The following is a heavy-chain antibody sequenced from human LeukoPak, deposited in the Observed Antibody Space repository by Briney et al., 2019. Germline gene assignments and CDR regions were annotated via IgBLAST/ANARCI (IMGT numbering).Heavy chain of an antibody. CDR1: GGSMSGHY. CDR3: ARLLDNDSSGDPDTFDM. D-gene: IGHD3-22*01. V-gene: IGHV4-59*11. Sequence: SETLSLTCSVSGGSMSGHYWSWIRQPPGKGLXXXXXXXYSGKTQYNPSLQSRVTISVDTSKNLFSLKVTSVTAADTAVYYCARLLDNDSSGDPDTFDMWGQGTVGTVSS. CDR2: XXYSGKT. J-gene: IGHJ3*02.